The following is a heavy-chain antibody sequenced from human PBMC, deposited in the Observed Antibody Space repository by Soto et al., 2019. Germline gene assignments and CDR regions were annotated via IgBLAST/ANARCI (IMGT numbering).Heavy chain of an antibody. D-gene: IGHD6-13*01. CDR1: GYTFTSYY. V-gene: IGHV1-46*01. J-gene: IGHJ6*02. Sequence: ASVKVSCKASGYTFTSYYMHWVRQAPGQGLEWMGIINPSGGSTSYAQKFQGRVTMTRDTSTSTVYMELSSLRSDDTAVYYCARDRIAARFRYGMDVWGQGTTVTVSS. CDR3: ARDRIAARFRYGMDV. CDR2: INPSGGST.